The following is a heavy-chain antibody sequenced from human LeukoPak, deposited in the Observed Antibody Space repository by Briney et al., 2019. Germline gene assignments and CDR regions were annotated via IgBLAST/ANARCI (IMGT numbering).Heavy chain of an antibody. J-gene: IGHJ3*02. CDR2: IIPIFGTA. CDR1: GYTFTSYG. D-gene: IGHD6-6*01. V-gene: IGHV1-69*05. Sequence: SVKVSCKASGYTFTSYGIVWVRQAPGQGLEWMGGIIPIFGTANYAQKFQGRVTITTDESTSTAYMELSSLRSEDTAVYYCARTIAARGAFDIWAKGQWSPSLQ. CDR3: ARTIAARGAFDI.